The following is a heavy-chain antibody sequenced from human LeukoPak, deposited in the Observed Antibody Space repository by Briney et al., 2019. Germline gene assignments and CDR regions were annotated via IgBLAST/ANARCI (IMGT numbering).Heavy chain of an antibody. J-gene: IGHJ4*02. CDR1: GFTFNNYA. CDR2: ISGSGGST. V-gene: IGHV3-23*01. D-gene: IGHD5-12*01. Sequence: PGGSLGLSCAASGFTFNNYAMSWVRQAPGKGLEWVAAISGSGGSTYYADSVKRRFTISRDNSKSILYLQMHSLRVEDTAVYYCAKDNEGGGYSGFDFGDLDYWGQGTLATVSS. CDR3: AKDNEGGGYSGFDFGDLDY.